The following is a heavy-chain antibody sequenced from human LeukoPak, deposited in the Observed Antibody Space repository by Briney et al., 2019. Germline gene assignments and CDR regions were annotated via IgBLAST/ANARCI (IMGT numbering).Heavy chain of an antibody. D-gene: IGHD6-13*01. CDR1: GFTFSKNW. CDR3: ARGTSAGGPISPFDF. J-gene: IGHJ4*02. Sequence: GGSLRLSCVASGFTFSKNWMHWVRQAPGKGLVWVSRIQGDGSNTNYADSVKGRFSISRDNAKNTVYPQMNSLRAEDTGIYYCARGTSAGGPISPFDFWGQGTVVTVSS. V-gene: IGHV3-74*01. CDR2: IQGDGSNT.